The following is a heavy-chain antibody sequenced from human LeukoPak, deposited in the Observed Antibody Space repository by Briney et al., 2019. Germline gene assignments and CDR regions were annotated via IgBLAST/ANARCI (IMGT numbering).Heavy chain of an antibody. D-gene: IGHD6-13*01. V-gene: IGHV4-34*01. CDR1: GGSFSGYY. CDR2: INHSGST. CDR3: ASRPHRGSSWTASYYYYYGMDV. J-gene: IGHJ6*02. Sequence: SETLSLTCAVYGGSFSGYYWSWIRQPPGKGLEWIGEINHSGSTNYNPSLKSRVTISVDTSKNQFSLKLSSVTAADTAVYYCASRPHRGSSWTASYYYYYGMDVWGQGITVTVSS.